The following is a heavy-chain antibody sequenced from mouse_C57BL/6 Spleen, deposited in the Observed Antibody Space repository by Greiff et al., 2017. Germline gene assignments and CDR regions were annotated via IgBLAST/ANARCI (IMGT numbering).Heavy chain of an antibody. CDR3: ARDYPGPTWFAY. J-gene: IGHJ3*01. D-gene: IGHD2-4*01. CDR2: IWSGGST. CDR1: GFSLTSYG. V-gene: IGHV2-2*01. Sequence: VKLMESGPGLVQPSQSLSITCTVSGFSLTSYGVHWVRQSPGKGLEWLGVIWSGGSTDYNAAFISRLSISKDNSKSQVFFKMNSLQADDTAIYYCARDYPGPTWFAYWGQGTLVTVSA.